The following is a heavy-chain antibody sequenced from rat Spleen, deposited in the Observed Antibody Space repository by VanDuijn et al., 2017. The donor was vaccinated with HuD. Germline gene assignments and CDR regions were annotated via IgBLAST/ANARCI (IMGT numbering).Heavy chain of an antibody. D-gene: IGHD2-2*01. V-gene: IGHV5-58*01. J-gene: IGHJ1*01. CDR3: TGGGIPWYLDF. Sequence: EVQLVETGGGLVQPGRSLKLSCVASGFTFSSYWMYWIRQAPGKGLEWVATISYDGSSTYYRDSVKGRFTISRDNAKSTLYLQMNRLRSEDSATYYCTGGGIPWYLDFWGPGTMVTVSS. CDR1: GFTFSSYW. CDR2: ISYDGSST.